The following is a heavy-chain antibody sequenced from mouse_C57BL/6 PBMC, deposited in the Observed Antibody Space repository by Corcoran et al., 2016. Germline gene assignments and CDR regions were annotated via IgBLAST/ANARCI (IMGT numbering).Heavy chain of an antibody. CDR3: ARDGYYGGFAY. Sequence: QVQLQQYGAELVKPGASEKISCKASGYAFSRYWMNWVKQRPGKGLEWIGQIYPGDGDTNYNGKFKGKATLTADKSSSTAYMQLSSLTSEDSAVYFCARDGYYGGFAYWGQGTLVTVSA. V-gene: IGHV1-80*01. CDR1: GYAFSRYW. J-gene: IGHJ3*01. D-gene: IGHD2-3*01. CDR2: IYPGDGDT.